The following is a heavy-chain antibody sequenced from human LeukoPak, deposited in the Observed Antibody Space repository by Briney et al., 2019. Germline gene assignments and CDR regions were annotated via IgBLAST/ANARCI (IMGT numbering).Heavy chain of an antibody. CDR3: ARGLALVVVAAKRARAFDI. V-gene: IGHV4-34*01. J-gene: IGHJ3*02. CDR2: INHSGST. Sequence: SETLSLTCAVYGGSFSGYYWSWIRQPPGKGLEWIGEINHSGSTNYNSSLKSRVTISVDTSKNQFSLKLSSVTAADTAVYYCARGLALVVVAAKRARAFDIWGQGTMVTVSS. CDR1: GGSFSGYY. D-gene: IGHD2-15*01.